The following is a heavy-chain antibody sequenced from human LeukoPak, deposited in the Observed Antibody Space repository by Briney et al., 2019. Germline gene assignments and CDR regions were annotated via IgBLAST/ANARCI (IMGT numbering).Heavy chain of an antibody. CDR2: IYYSGST. V-gene: IGHV4-59*01. CDR1: GGSISSYY. D-gene: IGHD3-22*01. CDR3: ARDYYDSSGYYYVGAFDI. J-gene: IGHJ3*02. Sequence: SETLSLTCTVSGGSISSYYWSWIWQPPGKGLEWIGYIYYSGSTNYNPSLKSRVTISVDTSKNQFSLKLSSVTAADTAVYYCARDYYDSSGYYYVGAFDIWGQGTMVTVSS.